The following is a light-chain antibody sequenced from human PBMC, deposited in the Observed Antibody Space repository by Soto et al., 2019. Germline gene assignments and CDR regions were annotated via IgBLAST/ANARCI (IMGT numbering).Light chain of an antibody. V-gene: IGKV3-20*01. CDR3: QQYSGPPRR. CDR1: QSVTY. Sequence: EIVLTQSTGTLSLSPGERATLFCRASQSVTYLAWYQQKPGQGPRLLIYGASIRATCIPDSFSGSGSGTDFTLTISRLEHENFAVYYCQQYSGPPRRFSQGTKVEIK. J-gene: IGKJ1*01. CDR2: GAS.